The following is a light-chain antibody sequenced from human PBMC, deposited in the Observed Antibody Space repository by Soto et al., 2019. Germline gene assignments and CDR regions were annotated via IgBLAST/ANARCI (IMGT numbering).Light chain of an antibody. Sequence: DIVMTQSQNSRAVSRAGRPTINCNSTQGVLYSSNNRNSLAWYQQKPGQPPKLLIYWASTRESGVPDRFSGSGSGTDFTLTISSLQAEDVAVYYCQQYYSTPYTFGQGTKLEIK. CDR3: QQYYSTPYT. V-gene: IGKV4-1*01. CDR2: WAS. J-gene: IGKJ2*01. CDR1: QGVLYSSNNRNS.